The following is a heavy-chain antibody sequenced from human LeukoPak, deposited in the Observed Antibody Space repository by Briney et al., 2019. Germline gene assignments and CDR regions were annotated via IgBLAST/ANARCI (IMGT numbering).Heavy chain of an antibody. CDR3: AKDSSYNYDSSGFSFHH. Sequence: GRSLRLSCAASGFTFDDYAMHWVRQAPGKGLEWVSGISWNSGTIGYGDSVKGRFTISRDNAKNSLYLQMNSLRAEDTAFYYCAKDSSYNYDSSGFSFHHWGQGTLVTVSS. CDR2: ISWNSGTI. CDR1: GFTFDDYA. D-gene: IGHD3-22*01. J-gene: IGHJ1*01. V-gene: IGHV3-9*01.